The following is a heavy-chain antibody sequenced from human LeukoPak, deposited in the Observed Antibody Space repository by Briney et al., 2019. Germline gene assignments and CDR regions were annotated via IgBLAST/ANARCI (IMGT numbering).Heavy chain of an antibody. Sequence: SETLSLTCAVSGGSISGDGYSWSWIRQPPGKGLEWIGYIYHSGSTYYNPSLKGRVTISVDRSKSQFSLKLSSVTAADTAVYYCARSHYDSSGSPIFGLGVDYWGQGTLVTVSS. J-gene: IGHJ4*02. V-gene: IGHV4-30-2*01. CDR1: GGSISGDGYS. D-gene: IGHD3-22*01. CDR2: IYHSGST. CDR3: ARSHYDSSGSPIFGLGVDY.